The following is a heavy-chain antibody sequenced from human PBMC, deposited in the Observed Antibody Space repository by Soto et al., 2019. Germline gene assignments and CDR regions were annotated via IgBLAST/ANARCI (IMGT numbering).Heavy chain of an antibody. CDR1: GFTFSSYG. CDR3: ARDVLTLDTYYYYYGMDV. Sequence: GGSLRLSCAASGFTFSSYGMHWVRQAPGKGLEWVAVIWYDGSNKYYADSVKGRFTISRDNSKNTLYLQMNSLRAEDTAVYYCARDVLTLDTYYYYYGMDVWGQGTTVTVSS. CDR2: IWYDGSNK. J-gene: IGHJ6*02. V-gene: IGHV3-33*01. D-gene: IGHD3-10*01.